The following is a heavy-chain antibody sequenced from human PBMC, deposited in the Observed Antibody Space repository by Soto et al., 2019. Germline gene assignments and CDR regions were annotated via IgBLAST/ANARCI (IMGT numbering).Heavy chain of an antibody. CDR1: GASVSNNNW. D-gene: IGHD4-17*01. J-gene: IGHJ4*02. Sequence: QVRLQESGPGLVKPSGTLSLTCAVSGASVSNNNWWSWVRQSPGEGLEWIGEIDHIGQINYNPSLRSRVTISVDKSTNQFSLELTSVTAADTAVYYCTKNSFYALDYWGQGTLVTVSS. CDR3: TKNSFYALDY. CDR2: IDHIGQI. V-gene: IGHV4-4*02.